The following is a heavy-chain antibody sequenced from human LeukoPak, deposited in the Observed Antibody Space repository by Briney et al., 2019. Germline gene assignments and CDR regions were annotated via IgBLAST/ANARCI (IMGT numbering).Heavy chain of an antibody. J-gene: IGHJ4*02. Sequence: EASVKVSCKASGSTFTSSAVQWVRQARGQGLEWIGWIVVGSGNTNYAQKFQERVTINRDMSTSTAYMELSSLRSEDTAVYYCATDDVTTGTKTALGYWGQGTLVTVSS. D-gene: IGHD1-1*01. V-gene: IGHV1-58*01. CDR3: ATDDVTTGTKTALGY. CDR2: IVVGSGNT. CDR1: GSTFTSSA.